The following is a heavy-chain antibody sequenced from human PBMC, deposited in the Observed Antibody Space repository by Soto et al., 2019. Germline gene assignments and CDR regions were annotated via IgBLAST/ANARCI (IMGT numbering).Heavy chain of an antibody. CDR2: VSPMFGTP. J-gene: IGHJ4*02. V-gene: IGHV1-69*12. CDR1: GGTFRSYA. D-gene: IGHD6-19*01. CDR3: AIMYSSGCGGDPGY. Sequence: QVQLVQSGAEVKKPGSSVKVSCKASGGTFRSYAITWVRQAPGQGLEWMGGVSPMFGTPNYAQKVQDRVTITADESTNTSYMDLSSLRFDDTAVYYCAIMYSSGCGGDPGYWGQGTLVTVSS.